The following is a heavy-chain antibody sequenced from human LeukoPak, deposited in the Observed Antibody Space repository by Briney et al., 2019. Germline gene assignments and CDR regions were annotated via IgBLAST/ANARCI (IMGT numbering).Heavy chain of an antibody. CDR3: AKDLHGGYSSDY. D-gene: IGHD4-23*01. CDR2: IGYEGVHK. J-gene: IGHJ4*02. CDR1: GFTFNNFG. V-gene: IGHV3-30*02. Sequence: GGSLRLSCAASGFTFNNFGMHWVRQAPGKGLEWVSFIGYEGVHKYYADSVKGRFTISKDNSKATLYLQINSLRPEDTAVYYCAKDLHGGYSSDYWGQGTLVTVFS.